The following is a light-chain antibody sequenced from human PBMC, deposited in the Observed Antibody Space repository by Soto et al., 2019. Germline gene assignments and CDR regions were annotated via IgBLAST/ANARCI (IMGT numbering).Light chain of an antibody. V-gene: IGKV1-8*01. J-gene: IGKJ1*01. Sequence: AIRMTQSPSSISAFTGDRVTITCRTSRPISTYLAWYQQKPGKTPTLLMYAASTLQSGVPSGFSGSGSGTDFTLTISCLQSEDFATYYCQQYYTYPLAFGQGTNIEIK. CDR2: AAS. CDR1: RPISTY. CDR3: QQYYTYPLA.